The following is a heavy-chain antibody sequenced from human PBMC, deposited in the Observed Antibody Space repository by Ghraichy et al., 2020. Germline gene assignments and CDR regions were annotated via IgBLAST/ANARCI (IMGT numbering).Heavy chain of an antibody. CDR1: GGSISSGGFS. CDR2: IYYSGNT. J-gene: IGHJ5*02. V-gene: IGHV4-30-2*01. Sequence: SETLSLTCVVSGGSISSGGFSWNWIRQPPGKGLEWIGYIYYSGNTYYNPSLKSRVTISVDRSKNQFSLKLRSPTAADTAVYYCVKSGASGSYKWFDPWGQGTLVTFAS. CDR3: VKSGASGSYKWFDP. D-gene: IGHD3-10*01.